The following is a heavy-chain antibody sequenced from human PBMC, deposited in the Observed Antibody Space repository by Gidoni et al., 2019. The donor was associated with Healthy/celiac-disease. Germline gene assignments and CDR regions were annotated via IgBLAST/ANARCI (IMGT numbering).Heavy chain of an antibody. CDR3: ARAPWGYCSGGSCYPFDY. CDR1: GYTFTGYY. CDR2: INPNSGGT. Sequence: QVQLVQSGVEVKKPGASVKVSCKASGYTFTGYYMHWVRQAPGQGLEWMGWINPNSGGTNYAQKFQGRVTMTRDTSISTAYMELSRLRSDDTAVYYCARAPWGYCSGGSCYPFDYWGQGTLVTVSS. J-gene: IGHJ4*02. D-gene: IGHD2-15*01. V-gene: IGHV1-2*02.